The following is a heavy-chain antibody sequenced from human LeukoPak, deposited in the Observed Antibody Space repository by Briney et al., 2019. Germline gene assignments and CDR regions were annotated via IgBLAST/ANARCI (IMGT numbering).Heavy chain of an antibody. J-gene: IGHJ4*02. CDR2: IYPNGNT. D-gene: IGHD2-15*01. V-gene: IGHV3-66*01. CDR3: ARVGYTDTWYSSPPFDY. Sequence: PGGSLRLSCAASGFTVSSNYMNWVRQAPGKGLEWVSMIYPNGNTFYTDSVKGRFTISRDNSKNILYLQMNSLGAEDTALYYCARVGYTDTWYSSPPFDYWGQGTLVTVSS. CDR1: GFTVSSNY.